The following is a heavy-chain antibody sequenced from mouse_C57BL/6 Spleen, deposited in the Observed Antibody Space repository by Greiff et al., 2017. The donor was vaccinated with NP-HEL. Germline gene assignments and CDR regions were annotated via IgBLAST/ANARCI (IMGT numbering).Heavy chain of an antibody. CDR2: INPSNGGT. J-gene: IGHJ1*03. Sequence: QVQLQQSGTELVKPGASVKLSCKASGYTFTSYWMHWVKQRPGQGLEWIGNINPSNGGTNYNEKFKSKATLTVDKSSSTAYMQLSSLTSEDSAVYYCARSLIYYYGSRRYFDVWGTGTTVTVSS. D-gene: IGHD1-1*01. CDR3: ARSLIYYYGSRRYFDV. V-gene: IGHV1-53*01. CDR1: GYTFTSYW.